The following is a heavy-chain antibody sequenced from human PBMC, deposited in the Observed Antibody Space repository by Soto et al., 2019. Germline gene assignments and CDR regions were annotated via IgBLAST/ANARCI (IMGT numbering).Heavy chain of an antibody. V-gene: IGHV4-39*01. CDR3: ASVVVVAAPFDP. CDR2: IYYSGST. D-gene: IGHD2-15*01. CDR1: GGSISSSSYY. Sequence: QLQLQESGPGLVKPSETLSLTCTVSGGSISSSSYYWGWIRQPPGKGLEWIGSIYYSGSTYYNPSLKGSATVSVDPSKKQFSMKMSSVTAADTAVYSCASVVVVAAPFDPWGQGTLVTVSS. J-gene: IGHJ5*02.